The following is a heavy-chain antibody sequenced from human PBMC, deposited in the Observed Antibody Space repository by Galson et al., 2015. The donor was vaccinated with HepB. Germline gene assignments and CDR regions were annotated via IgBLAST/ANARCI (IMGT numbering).Heavy chain of an antibody. D-gene: IGHD3-16*01. CDR2: ISSSSSYI. V-gene: IGHV3-21*01. CDR3: ARDLSTLVLDAFDI. Sequence: SLRLSCAASGFTFSSYSMNWVRQAPGKGLEWVSSISSSSSYIYYADSVKGRFTISRDNAKNSLYLQMNSLRAEDTAVYYCARDLSTLVLDAFDIWGQGTMVTVSS. J-gene: IGHJ3*02. CDR1: GFTFSSYS.